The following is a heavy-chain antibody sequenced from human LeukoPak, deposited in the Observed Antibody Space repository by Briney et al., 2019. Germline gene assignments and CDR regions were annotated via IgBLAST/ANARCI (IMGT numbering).Heavy chain of an antibody. CDR1: GGSISSGGYY. D-gene: IGHD3-10*01. V-gene: IGHV4-39*07. J-gene: IGHJ4*02. CDR2: INHSGST. CDR3: ARGWGSRDY. Sequence: TSETLSLTCTVSGGSISSGGYYWSWIRQPPGKGLEWIGEINHSGSTNYNPSLKSRVTISVDTSKNQFSLKLSSVTAADTAVYYCARGWGSRDYWGQGTLVTVSS.